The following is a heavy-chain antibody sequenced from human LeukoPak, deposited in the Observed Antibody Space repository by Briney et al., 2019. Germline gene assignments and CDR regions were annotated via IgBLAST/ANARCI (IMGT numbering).Heavy chain of an antibody. Sequence: SETLSLTCTVSGGSISSSSYYWGWIRQPPGKGLEWIGSIYYSGSTYYNPSLKSRVTISVDTSKNQFSLKLSSVTAADTAVYYCAIVVVPAAISSWGQGTLVTVSS. CDR1: GGSISSSSYY. CDR3: AIVVVPAAISS. J-gene: IGHJ4*02. V-gene: IGHV4-39*01. D-gene: IGHD2-2*02. CDR2: IYYSGST.